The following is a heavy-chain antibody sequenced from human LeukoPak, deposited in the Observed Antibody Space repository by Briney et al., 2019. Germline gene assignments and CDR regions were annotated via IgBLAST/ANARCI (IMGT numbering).Heavy chain of an antibody. CDR3: ARAGAPITMIVVESNWFDP. D-gene: IGHD3-22*01. CDR2: IYYSGST. V-gene: IGHV4-59*01. Sequence: SETLSLTCTVSGGSISSYYWSWIRQPPGKGLEWIGYIYYSGSTNYNPSLKSRVTISVDTSKNQFSLKLSSVTAADTAVYYCARAGAPITMIVVESNWFDPWGQGTPVTVSS. CDR1: GGSISSYY. J-gene: IGHJ5*02.